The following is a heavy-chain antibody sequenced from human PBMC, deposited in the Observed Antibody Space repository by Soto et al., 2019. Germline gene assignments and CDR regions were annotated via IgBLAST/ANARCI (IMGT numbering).Heavy chain of an antibody. CDR1: GFDFSDYY. CDR2: ISGSGGTI. V-gene: IGHV3-11*01. J-gene: IGHJ4*02. Sequence: PGGSLRLSCAASGFDFSDYYMNWIRQAPGKGLEWVSYISGSGGTIYYADSVKGRFTISRDYAKNSLYLQMNSLRAEDTAVYYCARVRGGAAEAPFDYWGQGTLVTVSS. CDR3: ARVRGGAAEAPFDY. D-gene: IGHD6-13*01.